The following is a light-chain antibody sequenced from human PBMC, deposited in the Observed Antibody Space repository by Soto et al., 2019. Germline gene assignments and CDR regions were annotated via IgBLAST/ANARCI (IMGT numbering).Light chain of an antibody. Sequence: QSVLTQPASVSGSPGQSITISCTGTSSDLAIYNYVSWYQQQPGKAPKLMIYQVTNRPSGVSNRFSGSRSGNTASLTISGLQAEDEADYYCNSFTTSSTYVFGTGTKVTVL. CDR1: SSDLAIYNY. CDR2: QVT. CDR3: NSFTTSSTYV. J-gene: IGLJ1*01. V-gene: IGLV2-14*01.